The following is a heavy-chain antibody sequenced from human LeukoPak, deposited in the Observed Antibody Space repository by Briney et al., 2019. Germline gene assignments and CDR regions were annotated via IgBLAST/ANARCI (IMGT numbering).Heavy chain of an antibody. CDR1: GYTFTSYG. D-gene: IGHD1-26*01. V-gene: IGHV1-18*01. Sequence: ASVKVSCKASGYTFTSYGIRWVRQAPGQGLEWMGWISGYNGNTNYAQKVQGRVTMTTDTSTSTAYMELRSLRSDDTAVYYCARDLKRSRARWENLGFDPWGQGSLVTVSS. CDR3: ARDLKRSRARWENLGFDP. CDR2: ISGYNGNT. J-gene: IGHJ5*02.